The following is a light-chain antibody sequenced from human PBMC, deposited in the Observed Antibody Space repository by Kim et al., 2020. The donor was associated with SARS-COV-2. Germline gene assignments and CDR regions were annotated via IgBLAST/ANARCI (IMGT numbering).Light chain of an antibody. CDR2: GAS. CDR3: QQYNNYPLT. V-gene: IGKV1-5*01. J-gene: IGKJ4*01. CDR1: QNIRSW. Sequence: AYVRDRVTMNCRASQNIRSWLAVDQQKPGKAPKFLIYGASSLKSGVQVMFSGGGSGREFTLTITSLQPGDFATYYSQQYNNYPLTFGRETEVDIK.